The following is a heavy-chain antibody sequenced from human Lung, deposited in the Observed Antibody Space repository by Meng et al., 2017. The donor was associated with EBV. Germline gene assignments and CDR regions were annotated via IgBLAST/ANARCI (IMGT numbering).Heavy chain of an antibody. CDR2: IYHSEGT. D-gene: IGHD3-22*01. J-gene: IGHJ4*02. CDR3: ARAKQRGYHNSDYFDY. V-gene: IGHV4-30-2*01. Sequence: QLQEPVEGPGKTAQTPSLTRAVSVGSICSRGYSWSWNRQPQGKGLEWSGYIYHSEGTYYNPSLTSRVTISVDRSKNQFSLKLSSVTAADTAVYYCARAKQRGYHNSDYFDYWGQGTLVTVSS. CDR1: VGSICSRGYS.